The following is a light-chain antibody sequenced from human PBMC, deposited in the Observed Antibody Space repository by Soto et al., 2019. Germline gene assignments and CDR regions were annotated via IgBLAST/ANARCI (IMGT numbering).Light chain of an antibody. CDR2: GAS. Sequence: EIVMTQSPDTLSVSPGERATLSCRASQSVSSNLAWYQQKPGQAPTRLIFGASTRATGIPARFSGSGSGTEFTLTISSLQSEDFAVYHCQQYNNWPYTFGQGTTLEIK. J-gene: IGKJ2*01. CDR1: QSVSSN. CDR3: QQYNNWPYT. V-gene: IGKV3-15*01.